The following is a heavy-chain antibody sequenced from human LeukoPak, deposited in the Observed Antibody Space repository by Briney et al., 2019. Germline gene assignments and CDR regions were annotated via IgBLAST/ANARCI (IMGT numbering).Heavy chain of an antibody. J-gene: IGHJ4*02. CDR1: GFTFSSYR. V-gene: IGHV3-74*03. CDR3: ARDGDGSVDFAY. D-gene: IGHD5-24*01. Sequence: GGSLRLSCAASGFTFSSYRMHWVRQAPGKGLVWVSRINSDGSSIMYADSVKARFTISRDNARNTLYLQINSLRAEATAVYYCARDGDGSVDFAYWGQGTLVTVSS. CDR2: INSDGSSI.